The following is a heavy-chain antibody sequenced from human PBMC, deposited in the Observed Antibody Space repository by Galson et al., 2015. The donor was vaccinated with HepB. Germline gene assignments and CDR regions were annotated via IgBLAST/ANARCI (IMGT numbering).Heavy chain of an antibody. D-gene: IGHD6-25*01. CDR1: GFTFSSYG. J-gene: IGHJ4*02. CDR3: AREGRYSSASDY. CDR2: IWYDGSNK. Sequence: SLRLSCAASGFTFSSYGMHWVRQAPGKGLEWVAVIWYDGSNKYYADSVKGRFTISRDNSKNTLYLQMNSLRAEDTAVYYCAREGRYSSASDYWGQGTLVTVSS. V-gene: IGHV3-33*08.